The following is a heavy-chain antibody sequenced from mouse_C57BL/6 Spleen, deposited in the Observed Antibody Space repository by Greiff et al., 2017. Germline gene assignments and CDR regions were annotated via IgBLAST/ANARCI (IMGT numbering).Heavy chain of an antibody. CDR3: ARVYGSRDYYAMDY. D-gene: IGHD1-1*01. J-gene: IGHJ4*01. CDR1: GFTFSSYA. V-gene: IGHV5-4*03. Sequence: EVKVVESGGGLVKPGGSLKLSCAASGFTFSSYAMSWVRQTPEKRLEWVATISDGGSYTYYPDNVKGRFTISRDNAKNNLYLQMSHLKSEDTAMYYCARVYGSRDYYAMDYWGQGTSVTVSS. CDR2: ISDGGSYT.